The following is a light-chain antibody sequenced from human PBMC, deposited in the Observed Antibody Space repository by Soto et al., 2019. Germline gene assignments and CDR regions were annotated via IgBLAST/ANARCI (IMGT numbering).Light chain of an antibody. Sequence: QLVLTQSSSASASLGSSVKVTCTLSSGHSSYIIAWHQKQPGKAPRYLMKVEGGGGYNRGRGVPDRFSGSSSGADRYLSISNLQSEDEADYYCETWDSNTRVFGGGTQLTVL. J-gene: IGLJ3*02. V-gene: IGLV4-60*03. CDR3: ETWDSNTRV. CDR2: VEGGGGY. CDR1: SGHSSYI.